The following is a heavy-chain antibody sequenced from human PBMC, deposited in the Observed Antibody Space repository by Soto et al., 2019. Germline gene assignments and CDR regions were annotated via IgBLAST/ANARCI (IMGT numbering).Heavy chain of an antibody. Sequence: EVQLVESGGGLVQPGGSLRLSCAASGFTFSTYWMSWVSQAPGKGLEWVANIKQDGSEKNYVDSVKGRFTSSRDNAKNSLYLQMNSLRGEDTAVYYCARDDNPNIANGWYDAFDIWGQGTMVSVSS. CDR1: GFTFSTYW. CDR2: IKQDGSEK. V-gene: IGHV3-7*01. CDR3: ARDDNPNIANGWYDAFDI. D-gene: IGHD6-19*01. J-gene: IGHJ3*02.